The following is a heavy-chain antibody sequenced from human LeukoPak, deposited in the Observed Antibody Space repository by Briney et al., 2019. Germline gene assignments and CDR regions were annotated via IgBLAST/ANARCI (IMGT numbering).Heavy chain of an antibody. CDR3: AKDPSSCRYRFGYCSSPSCRYYYGMDV. CDR1: GFTFSSFG. V-gene: IGHV3-33*06. CDR2: IWYDASNK. J-gene: IGHJ6*02. Sequence: PGGSLRLSCAASGFTFSSFGMHWVRQAPGKGLEWVAVIWYDASNKYYADSVKGRFTISRDNSKNTLFLQMNSLRDDDTAVYYCAKDPSSCRYRFGYCSSPSCRYYYGMDVWGQGTTVTVSS. D-gene: IGHD2-2*01.